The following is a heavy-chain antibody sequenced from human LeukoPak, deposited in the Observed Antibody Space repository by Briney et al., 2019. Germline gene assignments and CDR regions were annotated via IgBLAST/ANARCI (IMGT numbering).Heavy chain of an antibody. CDR3: ARRSYDSSVYYRYMYYFDY. Sequence: GESLKISCKGPGYSFTTNWIGWVRQMPGKGLEWMGIIYPGDSDTRYSPSSQGQVTISVDKSISTAYLQWSSLKASDTAMYYCARRSYDSSVYYRYMYYFDYWGQGTLVTVSS. D-gene: IGHD3-22*01. J-gene: IGHJ4*02. CDR1: GYSFTTNW. V-gene: IGHV5-51*01. CDR2: IYPGDSDT.